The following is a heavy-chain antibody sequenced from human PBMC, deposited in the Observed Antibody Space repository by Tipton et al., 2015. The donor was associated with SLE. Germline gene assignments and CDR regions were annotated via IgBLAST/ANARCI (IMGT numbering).Heavy chain of an antibody. J-gene: IGHJ3*02. CDR2: MSYDGSNK. CDR1: GFTFSMYA. D-gene: IGHD7-27*01. Sequence: SLRLSCAASGFTFSMYAAHWVRQAPGKGLEWVAVMSYDGSNKYYADSVKGRFTISRDNSKNTLYLQMNSLRADDTAVYYCATQLGMDAFHIWGQGTLVTVSS. CDR3: ATQLGMDAFHI. V-gene: IGHV3-30*04.